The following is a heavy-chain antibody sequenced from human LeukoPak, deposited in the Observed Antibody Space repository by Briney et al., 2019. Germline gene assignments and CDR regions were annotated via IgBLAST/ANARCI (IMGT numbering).Heavy chain of an antibody. J-gene: IGHJ6*03. CDR3: ARVGIRFLEWLHYMDV. Sequence: GGSLRLSCAASGFTFSSNWMSWVRQAPGKGLEWVANIKEDGSEKYYVDSVKGRFTISRDNAKNSLYLEMNSLRAEDTAVYYCARVGIRFLEWLHYMDVWGEGTTVTVSS. CDR2: IKEDGSEK. CDR1: GFTFSSNW. V-gene: IGHV3-7*01. D-gene: IGHD3-3*01.